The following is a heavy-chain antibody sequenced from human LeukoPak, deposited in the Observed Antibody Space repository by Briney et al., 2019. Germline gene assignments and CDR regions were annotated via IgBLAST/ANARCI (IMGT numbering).Heavy chain of an antibody. Sequence: ASVKVSCKASGYTFTGYYMHWVRQAPGQGLEWMGWINPNSGGTNYAQKIQGRVTMTRDTSISTAYMELSRLRSDDTAVYYCARPYYDSSGYSLFDYWGQGTLVTVSS. CDR2: INPNSGGT. V-gene: IGHV1-2*02. CDR1: GYTFTGYY. J-gene: IGHJ4*02. CDR3: ARPYYDSSGYSLFDY. D-gene: IGHD3-22*01.